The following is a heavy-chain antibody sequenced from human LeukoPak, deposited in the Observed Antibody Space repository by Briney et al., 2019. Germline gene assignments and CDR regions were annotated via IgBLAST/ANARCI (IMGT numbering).Heavy chain of an antibody. D-gene: IGHD2-15*01. CDR3: TREQDREAAATVIGDS. V-gene: IGHV3-48*03. Sequence: GGSLRLSCVASGFTFSRFEMNWVRQAPGKGLEWISHISTGTYIAYADSVKGRFTISRDNAKNSLYLQMNSLRAEDTAVYYCTREQDREAAATVIGDSWGQGTLVTVSS. J-gene: IGHJ4*02. CDR1: GFTFSRFE. CDR2: ISTGTYI.